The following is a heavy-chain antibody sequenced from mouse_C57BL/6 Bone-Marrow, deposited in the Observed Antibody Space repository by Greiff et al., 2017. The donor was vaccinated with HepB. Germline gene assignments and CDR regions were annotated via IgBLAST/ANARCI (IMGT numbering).Heavy chain of an antibody. CDR1: GYTFTEYT. CDR2: FYPGSGSI. V-gene: IGHV1-62-2*01. CDR3: ARHEVTGDYGSSYYAMDY. D-gene: IGHD1-1*01. J-gene: IGHJ4*01. Sequence: VQLQHSGAELVKPGASVKLSCKASGYTFTEYTIHWVKQRSGQGLEWIGWFYPGSGSIKYNEKFKDKATLTADKSSSTVYMELSRLTSEDSAVYFCARHEVTGDYGSSYYAMDYWGQGTSVTVSS.